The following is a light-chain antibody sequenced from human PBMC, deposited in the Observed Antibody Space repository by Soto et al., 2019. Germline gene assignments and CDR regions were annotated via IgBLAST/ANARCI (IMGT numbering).Light chain of an antibody. J-gene: IGKJ1*01. CDR1: QSISNW. CDR3: QHYNIYPWT. Sequence: DIQMTQSPSTLSASVGDRVTITCRASQSISNWLAWYQQKPGKAPKLLIYKASSLESGVPSRFSGSGSGPEFTLTISSLQPDDFATYYCQHYNIYPWTFGQGTKVEIK. V-gene: IGKV1-5*03. CDR2: KAS.